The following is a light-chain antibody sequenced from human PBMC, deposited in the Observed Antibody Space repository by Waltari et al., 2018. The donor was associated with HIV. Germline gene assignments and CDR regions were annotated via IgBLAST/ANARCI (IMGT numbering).Light chain of an antibody. CDR1: SSNIGSRS. J-gene: IGLJ2*01. CDR2: ANE. Sequence: QSVMTQPPSASGNPGQRVTIACSGTSSNIGSRSVNWYQHFPGTAPKLLIFANEQRPSWVPDRFSASKAGTSASRSISGLHSGDEGVYYGSAWDVSLNGVVFGGGTKLTVL. V-gene: IGLV1-44*01. CDR3: SAWDVSLNGVV.